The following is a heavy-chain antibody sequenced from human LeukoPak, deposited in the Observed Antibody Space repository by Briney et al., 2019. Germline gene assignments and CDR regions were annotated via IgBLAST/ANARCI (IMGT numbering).Heavy chain of an antibody. J-gene: IGHJ4*02. D-gene: IGHD2-15*01. CDR3: AGALGGCSGGSCPG. V-gene: IGHV1-69*05. CDR2: IIPIFGTA. CDR1: GGTFSSYA. Sequence: ASVKVSCKASGGTFSSYAISWVRQAPGQGLEWMGRIIPIFGTANYAQKFQGRVTITTDESTSTAYMELSSLRSEDTAVYYCAGALGGCSGGSCPGWGQGTLVTVSS.